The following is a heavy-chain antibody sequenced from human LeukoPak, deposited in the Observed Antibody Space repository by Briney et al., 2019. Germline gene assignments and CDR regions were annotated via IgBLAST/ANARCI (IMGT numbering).Heavy chain of an antibody. CDR2: ISWNSGSI. Sequence: LGRSLGLSCAASGFTFGDYAMHWVRQAPGKGLEWVSGISWNSGSIGYADSVKGRFTISRDNAKNSLYLQMNSLRAEDTAVYYCARDPYSGLFDYWGQGTLVTVSS. CDR3: ARDPYSGLFDY. D-gene: IGHD4-11*01. CDR1: GFTFGDYA. V-gene: IGHV3-9*01. J-gene: IGHJ4*02.